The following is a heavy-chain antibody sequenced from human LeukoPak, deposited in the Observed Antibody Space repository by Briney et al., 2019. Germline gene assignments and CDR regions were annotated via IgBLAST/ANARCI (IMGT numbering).Heavy chain of an antibody. CDR3: ARDGGLYSSGWYGVGY. D-gene: IGHD6-19*01. CDR1: GFTFSSYG. CDR2: IWYDGSNK. Sequence: PGGSLRLSCAASGFTFSSYGMHWVRQAPGKGLEWVAVIWYDGSNKYYADSVKGRFTTSRDNSKNTLYLEMNSLRAEDTAVYYCARDGGLYSSGWYGVGYWGQGTLVTVSS. V-gene: IGHV3-33*01. J-gene: IGHJ4*02.